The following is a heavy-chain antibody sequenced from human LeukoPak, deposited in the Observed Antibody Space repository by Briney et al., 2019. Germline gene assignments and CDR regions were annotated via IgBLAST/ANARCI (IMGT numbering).Heavy chain of an antibody. CDR2: IDTTSYT. D-gene: IGHD5-12*01. Sequence: GGSLRLSCATSGFSFSSTSLNWVRQAPGKGLQYVSSIDTTSYTYYADSVKGRFTISRDNAKNSLYLQMNSLRAEDTAVYYCARGALVDIVATILNYWGQGTLVTVSS. J-gene: IGHJ4*02. V-gene: IGHV3-21*01. CDR1: GFSFSSTS. CDR3: ARGALVDIVATILNY.